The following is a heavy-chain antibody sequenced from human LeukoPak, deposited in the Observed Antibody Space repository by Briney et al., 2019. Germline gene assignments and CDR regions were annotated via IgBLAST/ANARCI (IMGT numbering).Heavy chain of an antibody. D-gene: IGHD3-9*01. CDR2: INSDGSST. CDR3: AMGERYDILTGYYIGGFDY. Sequence: GGSLRLSCAASGFTFGSYWMHWVRQAPGKGLVWVSRINSDGSSTSYADSVKGRFTISRDNAKNTLYLQMNSLRAEDTAVYYCAMGERYDILTGYYIGGFDYWGQGTLVTVSS. J-gene: IGHJ4*02. CDR1: GFTFGSYW. V-gene: IGHV3-74*01.